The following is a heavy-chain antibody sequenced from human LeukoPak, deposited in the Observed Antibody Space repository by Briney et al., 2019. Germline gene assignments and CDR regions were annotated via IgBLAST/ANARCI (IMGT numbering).Heavy chain of an antibody. CDR1: GCTFSSYS. Sequence: PGGSLRLSCAASGCTFSSYSMNWVRQAPGKGLEWVSYISSSGSTIYYADSVKGRFTISRDNAKNSLYLQMNSLRAEDTAVYYCAELGITMIGGVWGKGTTVTISS. CDR2: ISSSGSTI. V-gene: IGHV3-48*04. CDR3: AELGITMIGGV. D-gene: IGHD3-10*02. J-gene: IGHJ6*04.